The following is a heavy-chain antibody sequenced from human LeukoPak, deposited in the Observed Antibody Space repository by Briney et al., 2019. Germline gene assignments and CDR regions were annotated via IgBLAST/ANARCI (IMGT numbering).Heavy chain of an antibody. J-gene: IGHJ5*02. CDR2: IYYSGST. CDR1: GGSISSYY. CDR3: ARLGYDPDGWFDP. V-gene: IGHV4-59*08. Sequence: SETLSLTCTVSGGSISSYYWSWIRQPPGKGLEWIGYIYYSGSTNYNPSLKSRVTISVDTSKNQFSLKLSPVTAADTAVYYCARLGYDPDGWFDPRGQGTLVTVSS. D-gene: IGHD1-1*01.